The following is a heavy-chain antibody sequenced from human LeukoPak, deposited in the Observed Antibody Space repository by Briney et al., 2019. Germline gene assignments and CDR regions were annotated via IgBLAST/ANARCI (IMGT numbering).Heavy chain of an antibody. D-gene: IGHD5-18*01. CDR2: FDPQDDET. V-gene: IGHV1-24*01. CDR1: GYSLSDLS. Sequence: ASVKVSCKVSGYSLSDLSIHWVRQAPGKGLEGMGGFDPQDDETIYAQKFQGRVTMTEDTSTDTAYMDLTRLRSEDTAVYYCITTEYSSGYRDLWGQGTLVTVSS. CDR3: ITTEYSSGYRDL. J-gene: IGHJ5*02.